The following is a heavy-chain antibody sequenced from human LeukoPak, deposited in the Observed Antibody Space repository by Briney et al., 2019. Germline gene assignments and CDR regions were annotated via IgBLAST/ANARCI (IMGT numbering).Heavy chain of an antibody. Sequence: PSETLSLTCTVSGGSISSYYWSWIRQPPGKGLEWIGYIYYSGSTNYNPSLKSRVTISVDTSKNLFSLKLSSVTAADTAVYYCARAPSSSWYNPDAFDIWGQGTMVTVSS. J-gene: IGHJ3*02. V-gene: IGHV4-59*01. CDR2: IYYSGST. CDR3: ARAPSSSWYNPDAFDI. CDR1: GGSISSYY. D-gene: IGHD6-13*01.